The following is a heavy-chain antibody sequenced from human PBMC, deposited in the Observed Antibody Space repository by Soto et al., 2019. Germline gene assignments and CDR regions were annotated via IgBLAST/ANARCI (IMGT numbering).Heavy chain of an antibody. CDR2: ISYDGSNK. J-gene: IGHJ4*02. Sequence: GGSLRLSCAASGFTFSSYAMHWVRQAPGKGLEWVAVISYDGSNKYYADSVKGRFTISRDNSKNTLYLQMNSLRAEDTAVYYCAREAECYGSGSYLHYWGQGTLVTVSS. CDR1: GFTFSSYA. CDR3: AREAECYGSGSYLHY. D-gene: IGHD3-10*01. V-gene: IGHV3-30-3*01.